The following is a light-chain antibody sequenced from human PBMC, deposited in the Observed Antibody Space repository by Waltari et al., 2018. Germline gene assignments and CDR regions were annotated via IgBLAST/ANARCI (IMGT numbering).Light chain of an antibody. J-gene: IGLJ1*01. CDR2: DVS. CDR3: SSYTSSNNRYV. CDR1: SSDVGGYNY. Sequence: QSVLTQPPPASASPGQPATISCTGTSSDVGGYNYVSCYQQHPGKAPTHMIYDVSKRPSGTPNHFSGSKSGNTASRTGSGLQAEDEADYYCSSYTSSNNRYVFGAGTKVTGL. V-gene: IGLV2-8*01.